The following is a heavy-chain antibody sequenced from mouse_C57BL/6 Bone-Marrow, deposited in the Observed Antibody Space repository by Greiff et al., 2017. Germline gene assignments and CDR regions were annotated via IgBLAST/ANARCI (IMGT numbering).Heavy chain of an antibody. CDR2: IWVGGST. V-gene: IGHV2-5*01. CDR3: AGSNHQYYAMDY. CDR1: GFSLTSYG. J-gene: IGHJ4*01. Sequence: QVQLKESGPGLVQPSPSLSITCTVSGFSLTSYGVHWVRQTPGKGLEWLGVIWVGGSTDYNAAFMSSLSITKDNSKSQVYFKMNSLQADDTAIYYCAGSNHQYYAMDYWGQGTSVTVSS. D-gene: IGHD2-5*01.